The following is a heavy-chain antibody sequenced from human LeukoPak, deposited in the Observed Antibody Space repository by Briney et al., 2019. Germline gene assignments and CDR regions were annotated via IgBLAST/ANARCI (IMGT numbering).Heavy chain of an antibody. J-gene: IGHJ5*02. CDR3: ARRNRGDYYYGSGSFWFDP. D-gene: IGHD3-10*01. Sequence: SETLSLTCTVSGGSISGSYWSWIRQPPWTGLQLIGEINHSGSTNYNPSLKSRVTISVDTSKNQFSLKLSSVTAADTAVYYCARRNRGDYYYGSGSFWFDPWGQGTLVTVSS. CDR2: INHSGST. CDR1: GGSISGSY. V-gene: IGHV4-34*01.